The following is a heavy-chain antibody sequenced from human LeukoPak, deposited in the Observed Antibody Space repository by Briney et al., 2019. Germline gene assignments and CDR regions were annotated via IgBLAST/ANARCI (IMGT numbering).Heavy chain of an antibody. CDR3: ARETTQDYYYYGMDV. Sequence: SETLSLTCTVSGGSISSYYWSWIRQPPGKGLEWIGYIYYSGSTYYNPSLKSRVTISVDTSKNQFSLKLSSVTAADTAVYYCARETTQDYYYYGMDVWGQGTTVTVSS. V-gene: IGHV4-59*12. CDR1: GGSISSYY. CDR2: IYYSGST. J-gene: IGHJ6*02.